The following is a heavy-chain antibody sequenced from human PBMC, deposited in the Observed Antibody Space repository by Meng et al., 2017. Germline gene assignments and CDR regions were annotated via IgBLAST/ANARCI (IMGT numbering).Heavy chain of an antibody. CDR2: ISSSGSTI. CDR1: GFTFSSYE. Sequence: GESLKISCAASGFTFSSYEMNWVRQAPGKGLEWVSYISSSGSTIYYADSVKGRFTISRDNAKNSQYLQMNSLRAEDTAVYYCARGQGYCSGGSCYSTFDYWGQGTLVTVSS. CDR3: ARGQGYCSGGSCYSTFDY. D-gene: IGHD2-15*01. J-gene: IGHJ4*02. V-gene: IGHV3-48*03.